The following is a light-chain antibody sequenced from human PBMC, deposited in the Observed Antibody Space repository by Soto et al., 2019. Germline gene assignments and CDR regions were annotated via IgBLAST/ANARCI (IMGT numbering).Light chain of an antibody. CDR1: SSDVGGYNY. J-gene: IGLJ2*01. CDR2: EVS. Sequence: SALTQPASVSGSPGQSITISCTGTSSDVGGYNYVSWYQQHPGKAPKLMIYEVSNRPSGVSNRFSGSKPGNTASLTISGLQAEDEADYYCSSYTSSSTVVFGGGTKLTVL. CDR3: SSYTSSSTVV. V-gene: IGLV2-14*01.